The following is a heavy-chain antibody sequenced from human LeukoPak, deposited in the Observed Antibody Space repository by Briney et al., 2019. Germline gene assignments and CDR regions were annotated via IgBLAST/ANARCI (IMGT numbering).Heavy chain of an antibody. D-gene: IGHD3-22*01. J-gene: IGHJ6*02. CDR1: GGSISSYY. Sequence: PSETLSLTCSVSGGSISSYYWSWIRQPPGKGLEWIGYIYYSGNTYYNPSLKSRVTISVDTSKNQFSLKLISVTAADTAVYYCARGSMRYDSSGYYYYYYGMDVWGQETTVTVSS. CDR3: ARGSMRYDSSGYYYYYYGMDV. CDR2: IYYSGNT. V-gene: IGHV4-59*08.